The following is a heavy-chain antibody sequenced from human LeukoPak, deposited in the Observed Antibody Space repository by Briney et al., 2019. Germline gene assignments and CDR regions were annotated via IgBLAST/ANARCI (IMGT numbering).Heavy chain of an antibody. V-gene: IGHV4-4*02. Sequence: SGTLSLTCGVSGGFITQTNYWTWVRQPPGKGLEWIGEVNLQGSTNYNPSLMGRVAISVDKSENHVSLHLTSVTAADTAVYYCARDIAVADYYYYGMDVWGQGTTVTVSS. J-gene: IGHJ6*02. CDR1: GGFITQTNY. CDR2: VNLQGST. CDR3: ARDIAVADYYYYGMDV. D-gene: IGHD6-19*01.